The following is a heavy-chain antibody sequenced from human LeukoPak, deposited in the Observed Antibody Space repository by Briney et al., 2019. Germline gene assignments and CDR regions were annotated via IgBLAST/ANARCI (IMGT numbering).Heavy chain of an antibody. D-gene: IGHD4-17*01. CDR2: IYYSGSS. CDR1: GGFISTYY. V-gene: IGHV4-59*12. Sequence: SETLSLTCTVSGGFISTYYWSWIRKPPGKGLAWVGFIYYSGSSNYNPSVKSRVTISIDTSKNQFSLNLNSVTAADTAVYYCARGPTTVTRAFDYWGQGTLVTVSS. J-gene: IGHJ4*02. CDR3: ARGPTTVTRAFDY.